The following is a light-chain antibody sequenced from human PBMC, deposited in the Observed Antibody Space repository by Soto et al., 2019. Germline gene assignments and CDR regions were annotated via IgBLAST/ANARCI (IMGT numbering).Light chain of an antibody. CDR1: QSISSN. J-gene: IGKJ1*01. CDR2: DAS. V-gene: IGKV3-15*01. Sequence: EMVMTQSPATLSVSLGGRATLSCTASQSISSNLAWYRQKPGQPPTLLMYDASTRATGIPARFSGSGSGTEFTLTITSMQSEDSAVYYCHQYNNWPPTWTFGQGTNVDIK. CDR3: HQYNNWPPTWT.